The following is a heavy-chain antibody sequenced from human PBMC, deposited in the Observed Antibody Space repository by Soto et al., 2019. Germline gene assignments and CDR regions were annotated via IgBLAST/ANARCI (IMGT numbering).Heavy chain of an antibody. V-gene: IGHV4-61*01. D-gene: IGHD3-3*01. Sequence: SETLSLTCTVSGGSVSSGSYYWSWIRQPPGKGLEWIGYIYYSGSTNYNPSLKSRVTISVDTSKNQFSLKLSSVTAADTAVYYCARDGLFGVGTYNWFDPWGQGTLVTVSS. J-gene: IGHJ5*02. CDR1: GGSVSSGSYY. CDR2: IYYSGST. CDR3: ARDGLFGVGTYNWFDP.